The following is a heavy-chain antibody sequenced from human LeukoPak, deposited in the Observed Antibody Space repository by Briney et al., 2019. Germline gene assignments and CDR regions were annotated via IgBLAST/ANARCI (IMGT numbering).Heavy chain of an antibody. CDR2: ISWNSGNI. CDR1: GFTFDGYA. J-gene: IGHJ3*02. Sequence: GGSLRLSCAASGFTFDGYAMHWVRRAPGKGLEWVAGISWNSGNIGYADSVKGRFTISRDNAKNSLYLQMNSLRPEDTALYYCARGDPNQRDDNDAFDIWGQGTMVTVSS. CDR3: ARGDPNQRDDNDAFDI. D-gene: IGHD1-14*01. V-gene: IGHV3-9*01.